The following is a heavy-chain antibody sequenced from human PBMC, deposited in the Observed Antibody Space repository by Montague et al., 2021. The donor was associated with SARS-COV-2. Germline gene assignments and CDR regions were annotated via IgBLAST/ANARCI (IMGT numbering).Heavy chain of an antibody. V-gene: IGHV3-23*03. Sequence: SRSLSLAASGFTFSSSALSWVRQAPGKGLEWVSNIYGATGRTFYADSVKGRFTMSRENSKNTLYLQMNSLRVDDTAVYYCAKVDSVFPWGQGTLVTVSS. CDR1: GFTFSSSA. D-gene: IGHD3/OR15-3a*01. CDR3: AKVDSVFP. CDR2: IYGATGRT. J-gene: IGHJ4*02.